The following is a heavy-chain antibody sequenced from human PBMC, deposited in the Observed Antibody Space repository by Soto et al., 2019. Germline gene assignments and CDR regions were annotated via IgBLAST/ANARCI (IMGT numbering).Heavy chain of an antibody. CDR2: IYHSGRT. CDR1: GGSIDGGGRP. CDR3: ARDQGYFDPTGYPTPMGAFDF. V-gene: IGHV4-30-2*01. D-gene: IGHD3-22*01. Sequence: SETLSVPWVVSGGSIDGGGRPGNLILQTTGKGLERIGYIYHSGRTKYNPSVKSRVTISVDNYKNQFSLILSSVSAADTAVYYSARDQGYFDPTGYPTPMGAFDFWGQGTMVTVS. J-gene: IGHJ3*01.